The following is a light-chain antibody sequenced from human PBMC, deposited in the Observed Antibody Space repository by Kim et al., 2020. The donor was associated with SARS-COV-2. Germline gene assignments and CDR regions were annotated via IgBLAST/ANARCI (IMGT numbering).Light chain of an antibody. CDR1: QSVSSN. Sequence: EIVMTQSPATLSVSPGERATLSCRASQSVSSNLAWYQQKPGQAPRLLIYGASTRATGIPARFSGSGSGTEFTLTISSLQSEDFAVYYCQQYNNWLSTFGQGTKLEI. CDR3: QQYNNWLST. V-gene: IGKV3-15*01. CDR2: GAS. J-gene: IGKJ2*02.